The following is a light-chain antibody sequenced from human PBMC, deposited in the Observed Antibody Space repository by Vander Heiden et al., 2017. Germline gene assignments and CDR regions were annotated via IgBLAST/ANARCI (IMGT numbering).Light chain of an antibody. J-gene: IGKJ2*01. CDR2: KAS. Sequence: IQITQSPSTLSASVGDRVTITCRASQSISSWLAWYQQKPGKAPKLLIYKASSLESGVQSRFSGSGSGTEFTLTISSLQPDDFATYYCQQYNSYSEYTFGQGTKLEIK. V-gene: IGKV1-5*03. CDR3: QQYNSYSEYT. CDR1: QSISSW.